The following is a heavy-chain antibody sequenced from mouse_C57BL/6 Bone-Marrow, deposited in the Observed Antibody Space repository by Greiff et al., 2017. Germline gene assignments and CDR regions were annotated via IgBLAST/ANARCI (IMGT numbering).Heavy chain of an antibody. J-gene: IGHJ3*01. CDR2: IAPANGNT. D-gene: IGHD2-4*01. V-gene: IGHV14-3*01. CDR1: GYNITNTY. Sequence: EVQLQQSVAELVRPGASVKLSCTASGYNITNTYMHWVKQRPEQGLEWIGRIAPANGNTKYAPKFQGKATITADTSSNTAYLQLSSLTSEDTAIYYCAGGLRRVFAYWGQGTMVTVSA. CDR3: AGGLRRVFAY.